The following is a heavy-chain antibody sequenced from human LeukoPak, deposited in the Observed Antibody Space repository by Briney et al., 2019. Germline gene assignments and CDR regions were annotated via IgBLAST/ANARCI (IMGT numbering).Heavy chain of an antibody. V-gene: IGHV1-2*02. D-gene: IGHD5-24*01. Sequence: ASLKVSCEASGYTFTDYFIHWVRQAPGQGLEWMGWIDPNSGGTNSAQKFQGRVTMTRDTSINTAYMELSRLTSDNTAVYFCARDPRDGYNCPFDYWGQGTLVTVSS. CDR1: GYTFTDYF. CDR2: IDPNSGGT. CDR3: ARDPRDGYNCPFDY. J-gene: IGHJ4*02.